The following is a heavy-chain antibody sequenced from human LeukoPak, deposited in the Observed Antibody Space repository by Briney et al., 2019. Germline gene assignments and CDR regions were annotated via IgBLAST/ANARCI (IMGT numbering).Heavy chain of an antibody. D-gene: IGHD1-14*01. CDR1: GGTFSSYA. CDR2: IIPILGIA. CDR3: ASLPEPRLHSDFDY. V-gene: IGHV1-69*04. J-gene: IGHJ4*02. Sequence: SVMVSCKASGGTFSSYAISWVRQAPGQGLEWMGRIIPILGIANYAQKFQGRVTITADKSTSTAYMELSSLRSEDTAVYYCASLPEPRLHSDFDYWGQGTLVTVSS.